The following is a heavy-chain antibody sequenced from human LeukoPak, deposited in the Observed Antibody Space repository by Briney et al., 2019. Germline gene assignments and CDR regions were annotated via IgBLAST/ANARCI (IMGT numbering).Heavy chain of an antibody. CDR3: ARDAFPEIVVVPSVTFDY. J-gene: IGHJ4*02. CDR1: GFTFSRYE. CDR2: ITSTGSTT. Sequence: GGSLRLSCAASGFTFSRYEMNWVRQAPEKGLEWVSYITSTGSTTYYADSVKGRFTVSRDNAKNSLYLQMNSLRAEDTAVYYCARDAFPEIVVVPSVTFDYWGQGTLVTVSS. D-gene: IGHD2-2*01. V-gene: IGHV3-48*03.